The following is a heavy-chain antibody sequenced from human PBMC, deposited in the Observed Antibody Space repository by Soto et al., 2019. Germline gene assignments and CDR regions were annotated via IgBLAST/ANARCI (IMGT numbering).Heavy chain of an antibody. CDR1: ESTFRGYW. V-gene: IGHV3-74*01. D-gene: IGHD3-10*01. CDR2: VNGDGSGT. Sequence: EVQLVESGGDLVQPGGSPRLSCAASESTFRGYWMHWVRQAPGKGLVWVSRVNGDGSGTIYGDSVKGRFTVSRDNPNNTLFLQMNSLRVDDTAIYYCSSGGSHHAFDIWGQGTMVTVSS. CDR3: SSGGSHHAFDI. J-gene: IGHJ3*02.